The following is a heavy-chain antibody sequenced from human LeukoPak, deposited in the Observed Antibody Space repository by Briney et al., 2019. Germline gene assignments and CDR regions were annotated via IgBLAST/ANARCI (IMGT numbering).Heavy chain of an antibody. CDR1: GYAFTSYG. J-gene: IGHJ4*02. Sequence: ASVKVSCKASGYAFTSYGISWVRQAPGQGLEWMGWISAYNGNTNYAQKLQGRVTMTTDTSTSTAYMELRSLRSDDTAVYYCATINRRDGRGGFDYWGQGTLVTVSS. D-gene: IGHD5-24*01. CDR3: ATINRRDGRGGFDY. V-gene: IGHV1-18*01. CDR2: ISAYNGNT.